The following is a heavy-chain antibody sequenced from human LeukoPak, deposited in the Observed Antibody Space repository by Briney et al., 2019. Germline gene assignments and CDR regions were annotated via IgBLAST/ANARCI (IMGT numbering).Heavy chain of an antibody. D-gene: IGHD2-15*01. Sequence: ASVKVSCKASGYTFTGYYMHWVREAPGQGLEWMGWINPSSGDTKYAPNLQGRVTMTRDTSISTVYMELSRLISDDTALYYCARDVSGYGPDYWGQGTLVTVSS. CDR1: GYTFTGYY. J-gene: IGHJ4*02. CDR3: ARDVSGYGPDY. V-gene: IGHV1-2*02. CDR2: INPSSGDT.